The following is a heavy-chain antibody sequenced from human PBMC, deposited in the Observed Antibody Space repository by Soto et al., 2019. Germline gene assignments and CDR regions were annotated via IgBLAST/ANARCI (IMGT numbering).Heavy chain of an antibody. CDR3: ARAYLGRLPRRADYYYAMDV. J-gene: IGHJ6*02. Sequence: EMQLVQSGGGLVRPGGSLRLSCSASGFNFRVYYLHWVRQAPGRGLVWVSRISNDGKTATYAGSVEGRFTVSKDNAQNSLFLQMNNLRVDDTAVYFCARAYLGRLPRRADYYYAMDVWGRGTTVTVSS. CDR2: ISNDGKTA. V-gene: IGHV3-74*03. CDR1: GFNFRVYY. D-gene: IGHD1-26*01.